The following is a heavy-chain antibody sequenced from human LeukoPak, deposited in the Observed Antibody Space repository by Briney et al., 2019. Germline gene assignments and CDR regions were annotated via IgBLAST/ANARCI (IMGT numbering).Heavy chain of an antibody. J-gene: IGHJ4*02. CDR2: IYHSGST. Sequence: SETLSLTCTVSGYSISSGYYWGWIRQPPGKGLEWIGGIYHSGSTYYNPSLKSRVTISVDTSKNPFSLKLSSVTAADTAVYYCARLRYYGSGSYSRYFFDYWGQGTLVTVSS. CDR1: GYSISSGYY. CDR3: ARLRYYGSGSYSRYFFDY. D-gene: IGHD3-10*01. V-gene: IGHV4-38-2*02.